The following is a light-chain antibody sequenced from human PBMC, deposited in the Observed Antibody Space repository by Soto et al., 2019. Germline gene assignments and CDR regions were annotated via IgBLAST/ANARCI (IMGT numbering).Light chain of an antibody. Sequence: EIVLTQSPGTLSLSPGERATLSCRTSQSVSSRYLAWYQQKPGQAPRLLIYGASSRATGIPDRFSGSGSGTDFTLTISRLEPEDLAVYYCEQYGSSPPATFGQGTKVEIK. J-gene: IGKJ1*01. CDR1: QSVSSRY. CDR2: GAS. CDR3: EQYGSSPPAT. V-gene: IGKV3-20*01.